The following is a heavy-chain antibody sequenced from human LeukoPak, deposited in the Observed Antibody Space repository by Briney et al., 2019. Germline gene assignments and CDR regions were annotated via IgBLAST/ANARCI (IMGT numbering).Heavy chain of an antibody. CDR2: INSDGSST. CDR1: GFTFSSYW. V-gene: IGHV3-74*01. Sequence: GGSLRLSCAASGFTFSSYWMHWVRQAPGKGLVWVSRINSDGSSTSYADSVKGRFTISRDNAKNTLYLQMNCLRAEDTAVYYCARESGLWFGELWFTWGQGTLVTVSS. J-gene: IGHJ5*02. D-gene: IGHD3-10*01. CDR3: ARESGLWFGELWFT.